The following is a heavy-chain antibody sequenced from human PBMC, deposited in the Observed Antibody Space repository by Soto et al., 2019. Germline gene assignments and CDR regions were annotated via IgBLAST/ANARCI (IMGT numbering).Heavy chain of an antibody. CDR1: GGSISSYY. J-gene: IGHJ4*02. CDR2: IYNSGST. CDR3: ARARATIAAAAIFDC. V-gene: IGHV4-59*12. D-gene: IGHD6-13*01. Sequence: SETLSLTCTVSGGSISSYYWSWIRQPPGKGLEWIGYIYNSGSTNYNPSLKSRVTISVDMSKNQFSLKLNSVTAADTAVYYCARARATIAAAAIFDCWGQGTLGTVSS.